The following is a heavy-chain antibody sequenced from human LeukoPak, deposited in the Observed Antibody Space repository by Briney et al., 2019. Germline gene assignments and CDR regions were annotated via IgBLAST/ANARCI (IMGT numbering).Heavy chain of an antibody. V-gene: IGHV6-1*01. Sequence: SQTLSLTCAISGDSVSSNSAAWNWIRQSPSRGLEWLGRTYYGPKWYNDYGVSVKSRITINADTSKNQFSLQLNSMTPEDTAVYYCARGKWNHYGMDVWGQGTTVTVSS. CDR1: GDSVSSNSAA. CDR3: ARGKWNHYGMDV. D-gene: IGHD1-1*01. J-gene: IGHJ6*02. CDR2: TYYGPKWYN.